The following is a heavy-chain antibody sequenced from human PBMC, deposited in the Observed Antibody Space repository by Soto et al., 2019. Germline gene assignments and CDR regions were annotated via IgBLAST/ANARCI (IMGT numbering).Heavy chain of an antibody. D-gene: IGHD4-17*01. J-gene: IGHJ4*02. Sequence: TLSLTCTVSGGSISSGAYYWSWIRQHPGKGLEWIGYIYYSGNTYYNPSLKSRVTISVDTSKNQFSLNLSSVTAADSAVYYCARGDYGDVFDYRGLGTPVTVSS. CDR2: IYYSGNT. V-gene: IGHV4-31*03. CDR1: GGSISSGAYY. CDR3: ARGDYGDVFDY.